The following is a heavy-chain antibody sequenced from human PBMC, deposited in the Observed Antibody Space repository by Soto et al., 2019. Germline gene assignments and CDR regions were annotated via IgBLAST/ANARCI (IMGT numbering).Heavy chain of an antibody. J-gene: IGHJ5*02. D-gene: IGHD6-13*01. V-gene: IGHV4-59*01. CDR3: ARGYSSSWYVWFDP. Sequence: SETLSLTCTVSGGSISSYYWSWIRQPPGKGLEWIGYIYYSGSTNYNPSLKSRVTISVDTSKNQFSLKLSSVTAADTAVYYCARGYSSSWYVWFDPWGQGTLVTVSS. CDR1: GGSISSYY. CDR2: IYYSGST.